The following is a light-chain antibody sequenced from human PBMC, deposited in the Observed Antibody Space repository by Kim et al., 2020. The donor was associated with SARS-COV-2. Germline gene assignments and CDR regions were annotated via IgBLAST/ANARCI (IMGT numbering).Light chain of an antibody. CDR1: QSISSN. J-gene: IGKJ1*01. V-gene: IGKV1-39*01. CDR3: QQRYSSPWT. CDR2: DAS. Sequence: ASVGERVTITCRASQSISSNLDWYQQKPGKAPKLLIYDASSWKSGVPSRFSGSGSGTDFTLTISSLEPEDFATYYCQQRYSSPWTFGQGTKVDIK.